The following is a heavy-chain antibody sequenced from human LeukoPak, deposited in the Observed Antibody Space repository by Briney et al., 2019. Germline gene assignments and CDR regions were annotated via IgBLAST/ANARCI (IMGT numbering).Heavy chain of an antibody. Sequence: PGRSLRLSCAASGFTFSSYSMNWVRQAPGKGLEWVSSISSSSSYIYYADSVKGRFTISRDNAKNSLYLQMNSLRAEDTAVYYCARDGGTVTTTSLAKKAPDYWGQGTLVTVSS. J-gene: IGHJ4*02. CDR2: ISSSSSYI. D-gene: IGHD4-11*01. CDR1: GFTFSSYS. V-gene: IGHV3-21*01. CDR3: ARDGGTVTTTSLAKKAPDY.